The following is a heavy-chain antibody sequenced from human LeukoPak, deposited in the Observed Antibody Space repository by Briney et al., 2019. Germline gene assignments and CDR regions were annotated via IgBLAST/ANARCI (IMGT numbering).Heavy chain of an antibody. Sequence: PSETLSLTCTVSGGSSSSYYWSWIRQPAGKGLEFIGRIYTSGSTNYNPSLKSRVTMSVDTSKNQFSLKLSSVTAADTAVYYCARDSSYSGYDFFDYWGQGTLVTVSS. CDR1: GGSSSSYY. CDR3: ARDSSYSGYDFFDY. D-gene: IGHD5-12*01. J-gene: IGHJ4*02. V-gene: IGHV4-4*07. CDR2: IYTSGST.